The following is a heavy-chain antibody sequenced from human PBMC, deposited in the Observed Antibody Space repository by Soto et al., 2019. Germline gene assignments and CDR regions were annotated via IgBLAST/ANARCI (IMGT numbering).Heavy chain of an antibody. CDR3: ARTRKGCTNGVCYRNWFDP. CDR1: GYTFTSYA. Sequence: ASVKVSCKASGYTFTSYAMHWVRQAPGQRLEWMGWINAGNGNTKYSQKFQGRVTITRDTSASTAYMELSSLRSEDTAVYYCARTRKGCTNGVCYRNWFDPWGQGTLVTVSS. D-gene: IGHD2-8*01. J-gene: IGHJ5*02. CDR2: INAGNGNT. V-gene: IGHV1-3*01.